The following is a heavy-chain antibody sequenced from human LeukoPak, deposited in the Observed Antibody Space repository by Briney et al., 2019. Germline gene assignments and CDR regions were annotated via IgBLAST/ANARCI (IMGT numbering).Heavy chain of an antibody. CDR1: GFTFSSYG. J-gene: IGHJ4*02. V-gene: IGHV3-30*02. Sequence: GGSLRLSCAASGFTFSSYGMHWVRQAPGKGLEWVAFIRYDGSNKYYADSVKGRFTISRDNSKNTLYLQMNSLRAEDTAVYYCALGYCSSTSCYDFDYWGQGTRVNV. CDR3: ALGYCSSTSCYDFDY. CDR2: IRYDGSNK. D-gene: IGHD2-2*01.